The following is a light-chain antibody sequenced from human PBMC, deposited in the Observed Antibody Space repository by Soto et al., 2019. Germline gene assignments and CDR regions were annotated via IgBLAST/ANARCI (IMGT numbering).Light chain of an antibody. Sequence: QSVLPQPPSASGTPGHRVTISCSGSSSRIGSNTVNWYQQLPGRAPKLLIYANDPRPSEVPDRFYAFKSGNSASLAISGLQSDDEADYYCASWDDSRIGWLFGGGTQLTVL. V-gene: IGLV1-44*01. J-gene: IGLJ3*02. CDR3: ASWDDSRIGWL. CDR2: AND. CDR1: SSRIGSNT.